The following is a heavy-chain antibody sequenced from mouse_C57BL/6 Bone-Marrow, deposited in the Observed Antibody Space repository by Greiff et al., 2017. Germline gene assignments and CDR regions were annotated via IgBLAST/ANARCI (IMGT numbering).Heavy chain of an antibody. J-gene: IGHJ2*01. V-gene: IGHV6-3*01. Sequence: EVKLEESGGGLVQPGGSMKLSCVASGFTFSHYWMNWVRQSPEQGLEWVAQIRLKSDIYATHYAESGKGRFTISRDDSKSSVYMQMKNLRSEDTGIYYCTGGGYPYYFDYWGQGTTLTVSS. CDR2: IRLKSDIYAT. D-gene: IGHD2-2*01. CDR1: GFTFSHYW. CDR3: TGGGYPYYFDY.